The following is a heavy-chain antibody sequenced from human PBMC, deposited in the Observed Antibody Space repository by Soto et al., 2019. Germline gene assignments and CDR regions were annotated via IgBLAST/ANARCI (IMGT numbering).Heavy chain of an antibody. V-gene: IGHV3-30*03. CDR1: GFTFSSYG. CDR3: ARAISGSYLRGSLDV. Sequence: GGSLRLSCAASGFTFSSYGMNWVRQAPGKGLDWVAIISYDGSNKYYADSVKGRFTISRDNSKNTLYLQMNSLRAEDTAVYYCARAISGSYLRGSLDVWGQGTTVTVSS. J-gene: IGHJ6*02. CDR2: ISYDGSNK. D-gene: IGHD3-10*01.